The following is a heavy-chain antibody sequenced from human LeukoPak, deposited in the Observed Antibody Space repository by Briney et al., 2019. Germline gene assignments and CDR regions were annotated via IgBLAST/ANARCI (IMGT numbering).Heavy chain of an antibody. Sequence: SETLSLTCAVYGVSFSGYYWSWLRQPPGKGLEWIGEINHSGSTNYNPSLKSRVTISVGTSKNQFSLKLSSVTAADTAVYYCAREPWSYYYYGMDVWGQGTTVTVSS. CDR2: INHSGST. J-gene: IGHJ6*02. V-gene: IGHV4-34*01. CDR3: AREPWSYYYYGMDV. CDR1: GVSFSGYY. D-gene: IGHD2-8*02.